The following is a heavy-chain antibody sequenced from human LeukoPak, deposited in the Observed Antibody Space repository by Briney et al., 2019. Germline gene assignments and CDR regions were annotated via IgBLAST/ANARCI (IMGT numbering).Heavy chain of an antibody. CDR3: ARLRSGYDLS. CDR2: LYDRGST. V-gene: IGHV4-59*12. CDR1: GDSISSYY. D-gene: IGHD5-12*01. J-gene: IGHJ4*02. Sequence: SETLSLTCTVSGDSISSYYWTWIRQPPGKGLEWIGDLYDRGSTNYNPSLKSRVTISIDTSKNQFSLKLSSVTAADTAVYYCARLRSGYDLSWGQGTLVTVSS.